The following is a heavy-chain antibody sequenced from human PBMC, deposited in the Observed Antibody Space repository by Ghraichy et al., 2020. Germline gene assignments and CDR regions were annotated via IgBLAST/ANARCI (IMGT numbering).Heavy chain of an antibody. D-gene: IGHD3-22*01. Sequence: ASVKVSCKASGYTFTSYDINWVRQATGQGLEWMGWMNPNSGNTGYAQKFQGRVTITRNTSISTAYMELSSLRSEDTAVYYCAITSYDSSGYYYGRYAFDIWGQGTMVTVSS. V-gene: IGHV1-8*03. J-gene: IGHJ3*02. CDR1: GYTFTSYD. CDR3: AITSYDSSGYYYGRYAFDI. CDR2: MNPNSGNT.